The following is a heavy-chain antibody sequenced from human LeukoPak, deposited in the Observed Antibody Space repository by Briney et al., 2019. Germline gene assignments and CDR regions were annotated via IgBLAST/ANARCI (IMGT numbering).Heavy chain of an antibody. Sequence: PGGSLRLSCAASGFTFSSYAMSWVRQAPGKGLEWVSAISRGGTSTYYADSVSGQFTISRDDAKNTLYLQMNSLRAEDTAVYYWAKERDYYDSSGYFDFWGQGTLVTVSS. CDR3: AKERDYYDSSGYFDF. J-gene: IGHJ4*02. D-gene: IGHD3-22*01. V-gene: IGHV3-23*01. CDR2: ISRGGTST. CDR1: GFTFSSYA.